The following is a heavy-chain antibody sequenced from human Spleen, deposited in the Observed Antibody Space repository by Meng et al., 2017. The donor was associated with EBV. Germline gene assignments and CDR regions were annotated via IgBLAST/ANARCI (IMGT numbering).Heavy chain of an antibody. D-gene: IGHD5-18*01. CDR1: GYTFTYYY. CDR3: ASAYIYVFDY. V-gene: IGHV1-2*02. CDR2: INPNSGGT. J-gene: IGHJ4*02. Sequence: QVELGQSGAEVKKPGASVKVSCKASGYTFTYYYMHWVRQAPGQGLEWMGIINPNSGGTNYAQNFQGRVTMTSDTSISTAYMALSGLTSDDTAVYYCASAYIYVFDYWGQGTLVTVSS.